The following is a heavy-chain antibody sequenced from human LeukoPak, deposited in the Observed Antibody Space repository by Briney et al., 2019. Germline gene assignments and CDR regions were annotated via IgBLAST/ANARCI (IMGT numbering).Heavy chain of an antibody. V-gene: IGHV3-11*01. CDR3: ARGRAAMVRELLYGRIYYYYYMDV. Sequence: PGGSLRLSCAAYGFTFSDYNMRWIRQAPGKGLEWVSSISRSGSTKYYADSVKGRFTISRDNAKNSLFLQMNSLRAEDTAVYYCARGRAAMVRELLYGRIYYYYYMDVWGKGTTVTVSS. CDR1: GFTFSDYN. CDR2: ISRSGSTK. D-gene: IGHD3-10*01. J-gene: IGHJ6*03.